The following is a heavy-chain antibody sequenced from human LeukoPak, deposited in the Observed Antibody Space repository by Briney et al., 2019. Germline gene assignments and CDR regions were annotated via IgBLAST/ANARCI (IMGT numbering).Heavy chain of an antibody. V-gene: IGHV1-69*04. CDR2: IIPILGIA. Sequence: ASVKVSFKASGGTFSSYAISWVRQAPGQGLEWMGRIIPILGIANYAQKFQGRVTITADKSTSTAYMELSSLRSEDTAVYYCAKGRWYSSGWGNWFDPWGQGTLVTVSS. D-gene: IGHD6-19*01. CDR3: AKGRWYSSGWGNWFDP. CDR1: GGTFSSYA. J-gene: IGHJ5*02.